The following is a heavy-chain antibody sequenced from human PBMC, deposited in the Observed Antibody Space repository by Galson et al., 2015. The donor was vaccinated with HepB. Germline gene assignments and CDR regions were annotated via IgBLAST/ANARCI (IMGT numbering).Heavy chain of an antibody. CDR2: ISDSGGST. Sequence: SLRLYCAASGFNFSSYAMSWVRQAPGKGLEWVSVISDSGGSTYYADSVKGRFTISRDNSKNTLYLQVNSLRAEDTALYYCAKGCSTTCYGNFDYWGQGTLVTVSS. D-gene: IGHD2-2*01. CDR3: AKGCSTTCYGNFDY. V-gene: IGHV3-23*01. CDR1: GFNFSSYA. J-gene: IGHJ4*02.